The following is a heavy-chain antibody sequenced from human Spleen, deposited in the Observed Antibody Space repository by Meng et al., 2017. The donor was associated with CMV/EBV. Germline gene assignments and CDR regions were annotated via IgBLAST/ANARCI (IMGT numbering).Heavy chain of an antibody. V-gene: IGHV3-23*01. D-gene: IGHD1-26*01. J-gene: IGHJ4*02. CDR2: ISSSGGST. CDR1: FSSYA. CDR3: AKGSHRRIVGASTPYYYFDY. Sequence: FSSYAMSWVRQAPGKGLEGVSAISSSGGSTYYADSVKGRFTISRDNSKNTLYLQMNSLRADDTAVYYCAKGSHRRIVGASTPYYYFDYWGQGTLVTVSS.